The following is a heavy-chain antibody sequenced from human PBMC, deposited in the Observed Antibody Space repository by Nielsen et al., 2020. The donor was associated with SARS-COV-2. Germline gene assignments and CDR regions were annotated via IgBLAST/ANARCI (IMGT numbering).Heavy chain of an antibody. CDR2: IYSGGST. CDR3: ARGLAAAGTGY. Sequence: GESLKISCAASGFTVSSNYMSWVHQAPGKGLEWVSVIYSGGSTYYADSVKGRFTISRDNSKNTLYLQMNSLRAEDTAVYYCARGLAAAGTGYWGQGTLVTVSS. D-gene: IGHD6-13*01. V-gene: IGHV3-53*01. CDR1: GFTVSSNY. J-gene: IGHJ4*02.